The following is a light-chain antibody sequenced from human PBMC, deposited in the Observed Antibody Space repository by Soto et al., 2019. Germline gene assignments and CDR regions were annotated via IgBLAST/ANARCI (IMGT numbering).Light chain of an antibody. V-gene: IGKV1-5*03. CDR1: QSISSW. CDR3: QQYNSSRT. Sequence: DIQMTQSPSTLSSSVGDRVTITCRASQSISSWLAWYQQKPGKAPKLLIYKASSLESGVPSRCSGSGSGTEFTLTISSLQPDDFANYYCQQYNSSRTFGQGTKVEIK. CDR2: KAS. J-gene: IGKJ1*01.